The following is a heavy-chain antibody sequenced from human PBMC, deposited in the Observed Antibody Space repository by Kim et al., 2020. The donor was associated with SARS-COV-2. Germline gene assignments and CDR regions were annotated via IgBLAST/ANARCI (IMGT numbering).Heavy chain of an antibody. CDR3: ARGARVIKTPKNWFDP. D-gene: IGHD3-22*01. Sequence: GGSLRLSCAASGFTFSSYSMNWVRQAPGKGLEWVSSISSSSSYIYYADSVKGRFTISRDNAKNSLYLQMNSLRAEDTAVYYCARGARVIKTPKNWFDPWGQGTLVTVSS. CDR2: ISSSSSYI. V-gene: IGHV3-21*01. CDR1: GFTFSSYS. J-gene: IGHJ5*02.